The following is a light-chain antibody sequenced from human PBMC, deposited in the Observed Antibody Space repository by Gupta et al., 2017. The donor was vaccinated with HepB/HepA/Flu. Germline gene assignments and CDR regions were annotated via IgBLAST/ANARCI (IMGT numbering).Light chain of an antibody. V-gene: IGKV1-27*01. CDR1: QGISNY. CDR3: QKYDSAPLT. CDR2: AAS. J-gene: IGKJ4*01. Sequence: DVPMTKSPSSLSASVGDRVTITCPASQGISNYLAWYQQKPGKVPKLLIYAASSSRSGVPSRFSGSGSGTDFTLTISSLQPEDVATYYCQKYDSAPLTFGGGTKVEIK.